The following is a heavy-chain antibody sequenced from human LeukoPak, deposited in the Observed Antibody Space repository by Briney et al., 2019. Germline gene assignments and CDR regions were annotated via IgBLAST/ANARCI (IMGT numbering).Heavy chain of an antibody. J-gene: IGHJ4*02. V-gene: IGHV4-31*03. CDR3: ARDPLRDYDSSGSFDY. CDR2: IYYSGST. Sequence: PSETLSLTCTVSGGPISSGGYYWSWIRQHPGKGLEWIGYIYYSGSTYYNPSLKSRVTISVDTSKNQFSPKLSSVTAADTAVYYCARDPLRDYDSSGSFDYWGQGTLVTVSS. CDR1: GGPISSGGYY. D-gene: IGHD3-22*01.